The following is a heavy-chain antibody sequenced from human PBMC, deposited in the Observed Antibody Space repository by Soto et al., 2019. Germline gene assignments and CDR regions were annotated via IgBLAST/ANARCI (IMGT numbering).Heavy chain of an antibody. CDR3: AKGDYYDSSGYPDY. J-gene: IGHJ4*02. V-gene: IGHV3-30*18. CDR1: GFTFSSYG. D-gene: IGHD3-22*01. Sequence: GGSLRLSCAASGFTFSSYGMHWVRQAPGKGLEWVAVISYDGSNKYYADSVKGRFTISRDNSKNTLYLQMNSLRAEDTAVYYCAKGDYYDSSGYPDYCGQGTLVTVSS. CDR2: ISYDGSNK.